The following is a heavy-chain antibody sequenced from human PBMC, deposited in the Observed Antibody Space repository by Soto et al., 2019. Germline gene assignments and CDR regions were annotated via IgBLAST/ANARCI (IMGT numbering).Heavy chain of an antibody. CDR2: VYYSGSS. Sequence: PSQTRSLTCSVSGGSINNDDFYWSWLRQTPGKGLQWIGYVYYSGSSDCIPSLKSRLSMSIDKSKNQFTLKLSSVTAADTAIYYCARMSYYYDKWYFDIWGRGTLVT. CDR3: ARMSYYYDKWYFDI. D-gene: IGHD3-22*01. CDR1: GGSINNDDFY. V-gene: IGHV4-30-4*01. J-gene: IGHJ2*01.